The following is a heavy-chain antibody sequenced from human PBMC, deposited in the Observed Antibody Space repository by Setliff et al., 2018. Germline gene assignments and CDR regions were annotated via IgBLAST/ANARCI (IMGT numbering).Heavy chain of an antibody. Sequence: KVSCKASGGTFNNYLISWVRQAPGQGLEWMGGIIPIFGTTNYAQRFQGRVTITTDESTSTAYMELSSLRSEDTAVYYCARERGDIVTTTSYYYYLDVWGKGTTVTVSS. V-gene: IGHV1-69*05. D-gene: IGHD5-12*01. CDR2: IIPIFGTT. J-gene: IGHJ6*03. CDR3: ARERGDIVTTTSYYYYLDV. CDR1: GGTFNNYL.